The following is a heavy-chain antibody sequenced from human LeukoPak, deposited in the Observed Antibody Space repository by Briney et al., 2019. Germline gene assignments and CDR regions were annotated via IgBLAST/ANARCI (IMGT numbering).Heavy chain of an antibody. CDR3: ARDDSSGWWGADAFDI. CDR1: GFTFSSYW. J-gene: IGHJ3*02. V-gene: IGHV3-74*01. CDR2: INSDGSST. D-gene: IGHD6-19*01. Sequence: GGSLRLSCAASGFTFSSYWMHWVRQAPGKGLVWVSRINSDGSSTSYADSVKGRFTISRDNAKNTLYLQMDSLRAEDTAVYYCARDDSSGWWGADAFDIWGQGTMVTVSS.